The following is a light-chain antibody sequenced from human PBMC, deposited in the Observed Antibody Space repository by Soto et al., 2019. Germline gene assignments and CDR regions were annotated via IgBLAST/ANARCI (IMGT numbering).Light chain of an antibody. CDR2: MAS. V-gene: IGKV1-5*03. CDR3: HQYYNSPYT. J-gene: IGKJ2*01. Sequence: DIQMTQSPSTLSASVGDRVTITCRASQSISSLLAWYQQKPGRAPQLLIYMASTLESGVPSRFSGSGSGTECTLTIISLQPDDFAAYFCHQYYNSPYTFGQGTKLEIK. CDR1: QSISSL.